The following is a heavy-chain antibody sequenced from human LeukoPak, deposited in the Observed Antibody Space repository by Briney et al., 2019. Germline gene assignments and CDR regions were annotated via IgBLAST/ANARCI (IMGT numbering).Heavy chain of an antibody. D-gene: IGHD3-10*01. J-gene: IGHJ4*02. CDR2: INHSGST. Sequence: SETLSLTCAVYGGSFSGYYWSWIRQPPGKGLEWTGEINHSGSTNYNPSLKSRVTISVDTSKNQFSLKLSSVTAADTAVYYCARGGILWFGELSSRWDYWGQGTLVTVSS. V-gene: IGHV4-34*01. CDR3: ARGGILWFGELSSRWDY. CDR1: GGSFSGYY.